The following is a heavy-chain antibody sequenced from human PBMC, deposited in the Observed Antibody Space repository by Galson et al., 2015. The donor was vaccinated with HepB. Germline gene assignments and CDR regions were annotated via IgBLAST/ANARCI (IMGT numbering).Heavy chain of an antibody. CDR2: IWNDGSPK. Sequence: SLRLSCAASGFTFSNSGMHWVRQAPGKGLEWVSVIWNDGSPKYYADSVKGRFTISRDNSKNTLYLQMNSLRAEDTAVYYCARVKMATDYYFDYWGQGTLVTVSS. D-gene: IGHD5-24*01. CDR3: ARVKMATDYYFDY. V-gene: IGHV3-33*08. J-gene: IGHJ4*02. CDR1: GFTFSNSG.